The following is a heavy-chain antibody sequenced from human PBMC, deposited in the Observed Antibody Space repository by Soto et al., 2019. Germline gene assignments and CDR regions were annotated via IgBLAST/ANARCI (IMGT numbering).Heavy chain of an antibody. D-gene: IGHD7-27*01. CDR1: GFTFSNYA. J-gene: IGHJ4*02. Sequence: GGSLRLSCAASGFTFSNYAMNWVRQAPGKGLEWVSGFGVGGNYIYYADSVKGRFTISRDNSKNTLYLQMNSLRAEDTAVYYCAKDAISGNQVWDYFDYWGQGTPVTFSS. CDR2: FGVGGNYI. CDR3: AKDAISGNQVWDYFDY. V-gene: IGHV3-23*01.